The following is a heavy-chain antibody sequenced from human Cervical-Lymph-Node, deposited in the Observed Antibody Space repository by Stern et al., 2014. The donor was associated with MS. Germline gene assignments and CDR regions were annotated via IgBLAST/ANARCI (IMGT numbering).Heavy chain of an antibody. CDR2: ISWNSGRI. CDR1: GFTFDDYA. V-gene: IGHV3-9*01. J-gene: IGHJ6*02. Sequence: EVHLVESGEGLVQPGGSLRLSCAASGFTFDDYAMHWVRQAPGKGLEWVSGISWNSGRIGYADSVKGRFTISRDNAKNSLYLQMNSLRAADTALYYCAKGAHYYYGMDVWGQGTTVTVSS. CDR3: AKGAHYYYGMDV.